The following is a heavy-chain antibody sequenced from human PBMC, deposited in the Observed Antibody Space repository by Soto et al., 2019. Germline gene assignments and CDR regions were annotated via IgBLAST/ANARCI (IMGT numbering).Heavy chain of an antibody. J-gene: IGHJ4*02. CDR2: IKSKADHGTT. D-gene: IGHD3-22*01. Sequence: GGSLRLSCAASGFTFTDAWMSWVRQAPGRGPEWVGRIKSKADHGTTDYAAPVKDRFTISRDDSKNTLYLQMYSLKTEDTAIYYCATISRVRRYDSAGYFGYWGQGTQVTVSS. CDR1: GFTFTDAW. V-gene: IGHV3-15*05. CDR3: ATISRVRRYDSAGYFGY.